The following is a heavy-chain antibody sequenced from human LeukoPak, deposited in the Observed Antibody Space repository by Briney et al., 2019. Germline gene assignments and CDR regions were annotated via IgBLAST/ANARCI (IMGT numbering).Heavy chain of an antibody. CDR3: ARSSTKTYYYDSSGYYN. Sequence: SETLSLTCAVYGGSFSGYYWSWIRQPPGKGLEWIGEINHSGSTNYNPSLKSRVTISVDTSKNQFSLKLSSVTAGDTAVYYCARSSTKTYYYDSSGYYNWGQGTLVTVSS. D-gene: IGHD3-22*01. V-gene: IGHV4-34*01. CDR2: INHSGST. CDR1: GGSFSGYY. J-gene: IGHJ4*02.